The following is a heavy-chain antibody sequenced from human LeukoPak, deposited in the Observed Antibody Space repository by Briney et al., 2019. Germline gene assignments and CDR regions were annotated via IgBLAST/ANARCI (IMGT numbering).Heavy chain of an antibody. CDR3: ATELGATYDNYYHGMDV. CDR2: INPNSGGT. D-gene: IGHD1-26*01. J-gene: IGHJ6*02. Sequence: ASVKVSCKASGYTFTDYYMHWVRQAPGQGLEWMGWINPNSGGTNYAQKFQDRVTMTRDTSISTAYMELSSPRSDDTAVYYCATELGATYDNYYHGMDVWGQGTTVTVSS. V-gene: IGHV1-2*02. CDR1: GYTFTDYY.